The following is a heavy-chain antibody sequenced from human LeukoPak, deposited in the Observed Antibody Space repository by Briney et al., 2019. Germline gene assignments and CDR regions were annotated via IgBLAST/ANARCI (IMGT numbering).Heavy chain of an antibody. CDR2: INPNSGGT. J-gene: IGHJ4*02. Sequence: ASVKVSCKASGYTFTGYYMHWVRQASGQGLEWMGWINPNSGGTNYAQKFQGRVTMTRDTSISTAYMELSRLRSDDTAVYYCARDAPYDFWSGYYYYFDYWGQGTLVTVSS. V-gene: IGHV1-2*02. D-gene: IGHD3-3*01. CDR3: ARDAPYDFWSGYYYYFDY. CDR1: GYTFTGYY.